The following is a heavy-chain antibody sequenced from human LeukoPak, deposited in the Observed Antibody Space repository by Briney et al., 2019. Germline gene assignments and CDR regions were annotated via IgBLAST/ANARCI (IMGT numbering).Heavy chain of an antibody. V-gene: IGHV3-48*03. CDR1: GFTFSRFE. D-gene: IGHD2-15*01. CDR2: ISRGTYI. CDR3: TREQDREAAATVIGDS. J-gene: IGHJ4*02. Sequence: GGSLRLSCVASGFTFSRFEMNWVRQAPGKGLEWISHISRGTYIAYADSVKGRFSTSRDNEKNSPYQQMNSLRAEETAVYYCTREQDREAAATVIGDSWGQGTLVTVSS.